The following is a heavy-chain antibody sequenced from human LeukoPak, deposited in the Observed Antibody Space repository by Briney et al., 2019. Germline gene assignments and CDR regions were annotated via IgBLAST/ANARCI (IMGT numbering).Heavy chain of an antibody. CDR1: GGSISSYY. CDR3: ARQLQFFSHDVFDI. V-gene: IGHV4-59*01. J-gene: IGHJ3*02. Sequence: SETLSLTCTVSGGSISSYYWSWIRQPPGKGMEWIGYIYYSGSTSYRPSLKSRLTISVDTSKNQFSLKLSSVSAADTAVYYCARQLQFFSHDVFDIWGQGTMVTVSS. CDR2: IYYSGST. D-gene: IGHD3-3*01.